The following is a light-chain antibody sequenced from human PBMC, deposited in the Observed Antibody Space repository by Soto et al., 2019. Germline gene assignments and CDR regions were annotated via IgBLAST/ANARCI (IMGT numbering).Light chain of an antibody. Sequence: QSVLTQPASVSGSPGQSITICCTGTSSDAGGYNYVSWYQRHPGKAPKLLIYDVSNRPSGVSNRFSGSKSGNTASLTISGLQAEDEADYYCSSYTSSSTLPVFGGGTKVTVL. CDR3: SSYTSSSTLPV. CDR2: DVS. CDR1: SSDAGGYNY. V-gene: IGLV2-14*01. J-gene: IGLJ2*01.